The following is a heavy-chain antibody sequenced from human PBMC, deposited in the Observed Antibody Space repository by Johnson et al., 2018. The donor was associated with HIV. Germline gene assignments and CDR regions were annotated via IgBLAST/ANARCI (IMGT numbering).Heavy chain of an antibody. CDR3: ARRLTTYYDILSPLGAFDI. CDR1: GFTFSSHG. J-gene: IGHJ3*02. Sequence: VQLVESGGGLVQPGGSLRLSCAASGFTFSSHGMHWVRQAPEKGLEWISYISGSGSTIYYADSVKGRFTISRDNAKNSLYLQMNSLRAEDTAVYYCARRLTTYYDILSPLGAFDIWGQGTMVTVSS. D-gene: IGHD3-9*01. CDR2: ISGSGSTI. V-gene: IGHV3-48*04.